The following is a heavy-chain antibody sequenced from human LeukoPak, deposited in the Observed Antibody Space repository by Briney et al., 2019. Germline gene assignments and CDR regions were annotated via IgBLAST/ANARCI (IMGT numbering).Heavy chain of an antibody. Sequence: PGGSLRLSCAASGFTFSSYTMHWIRQAPGKGLEWVANIKQDGSEKYYVDSVKGRFTISRDNAKNSLYLQMNSLRAEDTAVYYCAKASYGDYTFDYWGQGTLVTVSS. CDR3: AKASYGDYTFDY. CDR1: GFTFSSYT. J-gene: IGHJ4*02. V-gene: IGHV3-7*03. D-gene: IGHD4-17*01. CDR2: IKQDGSEK.